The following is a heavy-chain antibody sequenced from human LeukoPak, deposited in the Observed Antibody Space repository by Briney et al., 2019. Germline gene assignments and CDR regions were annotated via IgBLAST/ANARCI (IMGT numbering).Heavy chain of an antibody. J-gene: IGHJ5*02. V-gene: IGHV3-53*01. Sequence: GGSLRLSCAASGFTVRSNYMSWVRQAPGKGLEWVSVIYSGGSTYYADSVKGRFTISRDNSKNTLYLQMNSLRAEDTAVYYCARSYSSSSNWFDPWGQGTLVTVSS. CDR3: ARSYSSSSNWFDP. D-gene: IGHD6-6*01. CDR2: IYSGGST. CDR1: GFTVRSNY.